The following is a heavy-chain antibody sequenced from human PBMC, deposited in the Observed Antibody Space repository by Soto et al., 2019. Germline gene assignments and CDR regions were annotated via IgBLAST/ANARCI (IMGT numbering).Heavy chain of an antibody. CDR2: ISYSGST. CDR1: GASITTYY. V-gene: IGHV4-59*01. J-gene: IGHJ5*02. CDR3: ARDWDSSGLFDP. D-gene: IGHD3-10*01. Sequence: SETLSLTCSVSGASITTYYWSWIRQPPGKGLEWIGSISYSGSTKYNPSLESRIMISLDTSKNQFSLRLTSVTAADTALYYCARDWDSSGLFDPWGQGALVTVSS.